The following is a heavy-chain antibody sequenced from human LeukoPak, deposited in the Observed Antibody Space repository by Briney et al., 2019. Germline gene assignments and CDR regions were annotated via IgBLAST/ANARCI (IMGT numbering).Heavy chain of an antibody. CDR1: GYTFTSYA. V-gene: IGHV1-3*01. D-gene: IGHD3-22*01. Sequence: ASVKVSCEASGYTFTSYAMHWVRQAPGQRLEWMGWINAGNGNTKYSQKFQGRVTITRDTSASTAYMELSSLRSEDTAVYYCAREGSGYYYARDYFDYWGQGTLVTVSS. J-gene: IGHJ4*02. CDR3: AREGSGYYYARDYFDY. CDR2: INAGNGNT.